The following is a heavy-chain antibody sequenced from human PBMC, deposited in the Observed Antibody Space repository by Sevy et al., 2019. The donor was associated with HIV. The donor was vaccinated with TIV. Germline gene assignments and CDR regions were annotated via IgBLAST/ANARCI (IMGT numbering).Heavy chain of an antibody. J-gene: IGHJ4*02. D-gene: IGHD3-10*01. V-gene: IGHV3-30-3*01. Sequence: GGSLRLSCAASGFTFSSYAMHWVRQAPGKGLEWVAVISYDGSNKYYADSVKGRFTISRDNSKNTLYLQMNSLGAEDTAVYYCARTYYYGSGSQDYWGQGTLVTVSS. CDR3: ARTYYYGSGSQDY. CDR2: ISYDGSNK. CDR1: GFTFSSYA.